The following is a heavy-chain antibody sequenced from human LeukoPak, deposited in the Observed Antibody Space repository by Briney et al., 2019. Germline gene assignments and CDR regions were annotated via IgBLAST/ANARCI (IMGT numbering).Heavy chain of an antibody. V-gene: IGHV1-46*01. J-gene: IGHJ3*02. D-gene: IGHD2-15*01. CDR1: GYTFTSYY. CDR2: INPSGGST. Sequence: ASVKVSCKASGYTFTSYYMHWVRQAPGQGLEWVGIINPSGGSTSYAQKFQGRVTMTRDTSTSTVYMELSSLRSEDTAVYYCARDQPHCSGGSCYPGGAFDIWGQGTMVTVSS. CDR3: ARDQPHCSGGSCYPGGAFDI.